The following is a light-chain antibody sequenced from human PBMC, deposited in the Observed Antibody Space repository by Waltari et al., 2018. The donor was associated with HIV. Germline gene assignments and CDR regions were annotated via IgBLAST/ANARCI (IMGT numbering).Light chain of an antibody. CDR2: DVT. Sequence: QSALTQPASVSGSPGQSVTISCTADTSDIGRYVSWYQPHPGKVPKLSIFDVTRRPSGTSARFSGSKSANSAYLAISGLQTDDEAHYFCTSYIGASRLFGGGTKLTVL. CDR3: TSYIGASRL. V-gene: IGLV2-14*03. CDR1: TSDIGRY. J-gene: IGLJ2*01.